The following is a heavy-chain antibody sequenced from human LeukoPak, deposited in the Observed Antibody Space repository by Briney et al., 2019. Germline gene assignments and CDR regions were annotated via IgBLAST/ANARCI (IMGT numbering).Heavy chain of an antibody. CDR3: AKVPVYLYGSGSYYDY. Sequence: GGSLRLSCAASGFTFSSYAMSWVRQAPGKGLEWVSAISGSGGSTYYADSVKGRFTISRDNSKNTLYLQMNSLGAEDTAVYYCAKVPVYLYGSGSYYDYWGQGTLVTVSS. CDR2: ISGSGGST. J-gene: IGHJ4*02. D-gene: IGHD3-10*01. V-gene: IGHV3-23*01. CDR1: GFTFSSYA.